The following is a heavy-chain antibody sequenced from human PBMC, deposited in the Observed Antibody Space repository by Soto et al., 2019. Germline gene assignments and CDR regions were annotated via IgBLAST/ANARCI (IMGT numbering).Heavy chain of an antibody. Sequence: VQLVQSGAEVKKPGASVKVSCKASGYTFTSYAMHWVRQAPGQRLEWMGWINAGNGNTKYSQKFQGRVTITRDTSASTAYMELSSLRSEDTAVYYCARGVTIFGVVTNYYYYMDVWGKGTTVTVSS. CDR3: ARGVTIFGVVTNYYYYMDV. D-gene: IGHD3-3*01. CDR2: INAGNGNT. J-gene: IGHJ6*03. CDR1: GYTFTSYA. V-gene: IGHV1-3*01.